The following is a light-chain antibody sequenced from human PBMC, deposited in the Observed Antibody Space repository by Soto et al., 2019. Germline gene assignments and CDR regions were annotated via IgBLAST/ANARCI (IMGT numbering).Light chain of an antibody. Sequence: EIVLTQSPATLSLSPGERATLSCRASQSVSSYLAWYQQKPGQAPRLLIYDASNRATGIPAMFSGSGSGTDFTLTISSLELEDLAVYYCQQSSNWPRFTFRPGPQADI. V-gene: IGKV3-11*01. J-gene: IGKJ3*01. CDR1: QSVSSY. CDR3: QQSSNWPRFT. CDR2: DAS.